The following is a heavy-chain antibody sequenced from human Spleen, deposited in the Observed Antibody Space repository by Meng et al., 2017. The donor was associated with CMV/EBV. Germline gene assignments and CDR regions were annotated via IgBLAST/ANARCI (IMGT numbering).Heavy chain of an antibody. CDR3: AGEGEVTGVAIDY. Sequence: GESLKISCAASGSTFSSDWMHWVRQAPGKGLVWVSTVNSDGSSTRYADSVKGRFTISRDNAKNTLYLEMDSLRAEDTAVYYCAGEGEVTGVAIDYWGQGTLVTVSS. V-gene: IGHV3-74*01. CDR1: GSTFSSDW. CDR2: VNSDGSST. D-gene: IGHD2-21*02. J-gene: IGHJ4*02.